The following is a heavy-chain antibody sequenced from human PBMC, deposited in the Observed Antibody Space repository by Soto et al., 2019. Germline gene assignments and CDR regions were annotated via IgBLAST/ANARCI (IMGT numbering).Heavy chain of an antibody. J-gene: IGHJ4*02. CDR2: IYYSGST. V-gene: IGHV4-59*01. CDR1: GGSISSYY. CDR3: ARSYGDYINFDY. D-gene: IGHD4-17*01. Sequence: SETLSLTCTVSGGSISSYYWSWIRQPPGKGLEWIGYIYYSGSTNYNPSLKSRVTISVDTSKNQFSLKLSSVTAADTAVYYCARSYGDYINFDYWGQGTLVTVSS.